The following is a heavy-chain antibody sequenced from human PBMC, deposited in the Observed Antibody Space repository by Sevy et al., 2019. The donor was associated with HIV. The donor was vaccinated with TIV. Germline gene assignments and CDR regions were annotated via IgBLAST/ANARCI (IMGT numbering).Heavy chain of an antibody. V-gene: IGHV3-30*04. CDR3: AREGGYTSAWSPGNH. CDR2: ISYDGIIK. J-gene: IGHJ4*02. Sequence: GGSLRLSCAASGFTFNTHAMHWVRQAPGKGLEWVALISYDGIIKYYADSVKGRLTISRDNSKNTLSLQMNCLRVEDTAVYYCAREGGYTSAWSPGNHWGQGTLVTVSS. CDR1: GFTFNTHA. D-gene: IGHD6-19*01.